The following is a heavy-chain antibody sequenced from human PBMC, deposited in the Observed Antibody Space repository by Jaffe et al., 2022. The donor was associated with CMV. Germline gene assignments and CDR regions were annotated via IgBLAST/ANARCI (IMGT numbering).Heavy chain of an antibody. V-gene: IGHV1-8*01. J-gene: IGHJ4*02. CDR3: ARVVLLWFGEFYYFDY. Sequence: QVQLVQSGAEVKKPGASVKVSCKASGYTFTSYDINWVRQATGQGLEWMGWMNPNSGNTGYAQKFQGRVTMTRNTSISTAYMELSSLRSEDTAVYYCARVVLLWFGEFYYFDYWGQGTLVTVSS. CDR1: GYTFTSYD. CDR2: MNPNSGNT. D-gene: IGHD3-10*01.